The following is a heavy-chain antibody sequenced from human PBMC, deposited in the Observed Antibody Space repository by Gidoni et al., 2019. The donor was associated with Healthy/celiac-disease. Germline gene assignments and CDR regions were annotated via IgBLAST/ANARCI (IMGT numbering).Heavy chain of an antibody. V-gene: IGHV3-23*01. Sequence: EVQLLESGGGWVQPGGSLRLCCAASGFTCRSDAMRWVRQAPGEGLEWVSAISDSGGSTYYADSVKGRFTISRDNSKNTLYLQMNSLRAEDTAVYYCAKGTLTIVVVIILDYWGQGTLVTVSS. CDR1: GFTCRSDA. J-gene: IGHJ4*02. CDR3: AKGTLTIVVVIILDY. CDR2: ISDSGGST. D-gene: IGHD3-22*01.